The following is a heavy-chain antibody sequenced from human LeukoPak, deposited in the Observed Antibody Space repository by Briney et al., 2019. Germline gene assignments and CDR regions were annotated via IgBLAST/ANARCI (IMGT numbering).Heavy chain of an antibody. D-gene: IGHD6-19*01. CDR3: ARDRAYSSGYPPDY. V-gene: IGHV1-18*01. CDR2: ISAYNGNT. Sequence: ASVKVSCKASGYTFTSYGISWVRQAPGQGLEWMGWISAYNGNTNYAQKLQGRVTMTTDTSTSTAYMELRSLGSDDTAVYYCARDRAYSSGYPPDYWGQGTLVTVSS. J-gene: IGHJ4*02. CDR1: GYTFTSYG.